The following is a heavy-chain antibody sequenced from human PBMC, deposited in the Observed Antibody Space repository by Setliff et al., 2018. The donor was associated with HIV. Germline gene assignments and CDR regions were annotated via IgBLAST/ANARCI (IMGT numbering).Heavy chain of an antibody. CDR3: ARGDTYYRDRSGYVKSALDAFDI. J-gene: IGHJ3*02. CDR1: GGSISSYY. D-gene: IGHD3-22*01. V-gene: IGHV4-59*08. Sequence: PSETLSLTCTVSGGSISSYYWSWIRQPPGKGLEWIGYIYYSGSTYYNPSLKSRVIISVDMSKNQFSLNLNSVTAADTAVYHCARGDTYYRDRSGYVKSALDAFDIWGRGTLVTVSS. CDR2: IYYSGST.